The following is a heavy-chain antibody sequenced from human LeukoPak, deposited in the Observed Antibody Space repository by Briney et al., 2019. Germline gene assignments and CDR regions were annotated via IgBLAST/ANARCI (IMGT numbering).Heavy chain of an antibody. Sequence: ASVKVSCKASGYTFTSYGISWVRQAPGQGLEWMGWISAYNGNTNYAQRLQGRVIMTTDTSTSTAYVELRSLRSDDTAVYYCARDSFFVGSSSFQYNWFDPWGQGTLVTVSS. CDR2: ISAYNGNT. CDR1: GYTFTSYG. J-gene: IGHJ5*02. D-gene: IGHD6-13*01. V-gene: IGHV1-18*01. CDR3: ARDSFFVGSSSFQYNWFDP.